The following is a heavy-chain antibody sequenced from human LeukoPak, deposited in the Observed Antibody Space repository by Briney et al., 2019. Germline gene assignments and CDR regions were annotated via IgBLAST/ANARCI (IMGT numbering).Heavy chain of an antibody. Sequence: KPSETLSLTCAVYGGSLSGYYWSWIRQPPGKGLEWTGEVNHSGSTNYNPSLKSPVTISVDTSKNQFSLKLSSVTAADTAVYYCAIAEGYCSSTSCYGYWFDPWGQGTLVTVSS. CDR3: AIAEGYCSSTSCYGYWFDP. CDR1: GGSLSGYY. D-gene: IGHD2-2*01. J-gene: IGHJ5*02. CDR2: VNHSGST. V-gene: IGHV4-34*01.